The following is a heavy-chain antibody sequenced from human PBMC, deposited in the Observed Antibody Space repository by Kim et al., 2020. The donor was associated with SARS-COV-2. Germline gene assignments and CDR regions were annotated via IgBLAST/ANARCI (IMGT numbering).Heavy chain of an antibody. CDR3: AKEVSSSWDY. V-gene: IGHV3-23*01. CDR2: RA. D-gene: IGHD6-13*01. J-gene: IGHJ4*02. Sequence: RAYSADPAKGRFTISKDNSKNRLYLQMSNLRAEDTAVYYCAKEVSSSWDYWGQGTLVTVSS.